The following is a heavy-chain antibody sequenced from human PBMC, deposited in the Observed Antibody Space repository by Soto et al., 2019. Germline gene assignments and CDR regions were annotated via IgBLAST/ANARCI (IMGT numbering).Heavy chain of an antibody. Sequence: SETLSLTCTVSGGSISSYYWSWIRQPPGKGLEWIGYIYYSVSTNYNPSLKSRVTISVDTSKNQFSLKLSSVTAADTAVYYCASSTMVRGVMNFDYWGQGTMVTV. CDR2: IYYSVST. V-gene: IGHV4-59*01. CDR1: GGSISSYY. CDR3: ASSTMVRGVMNFDY. D-gene: IGHD3-10*01. J-gene: IGHJ4*02.